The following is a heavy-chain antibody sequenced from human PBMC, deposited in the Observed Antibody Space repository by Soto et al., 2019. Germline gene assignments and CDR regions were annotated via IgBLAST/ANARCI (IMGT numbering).Heavy chain of an antibody. CDR3: ARFGVAVAGFDY. D-gene: IGHD6-19*01. V-gene: IGHV1-3*01. J-gene: IGHJ4*02. Sequence: GASVKVSCKASGYTFTSYAMHWVRQAPGQRLEWMGWINAGNGNTKYSQKFQGRVTITRDTSASTAYMELSSLRSEDTAVYYCARFGVAVAGFDYWGQGTLVTVSS. CDR2: INAGNGNT. CDR1: GYTFTSYA.